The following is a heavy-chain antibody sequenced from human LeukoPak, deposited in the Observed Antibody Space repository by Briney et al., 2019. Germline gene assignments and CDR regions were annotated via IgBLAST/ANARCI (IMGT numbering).Heavy chain of an antibody. V-gene: IGHV1-2*02. J-gene: IGHJ4*02. CDR2: INPNSGGT. D-gene: IGHD1-26*01. CDR3: ARGGGSGSYYFDY. Sequence: GASVKVSCKASGYTFTGYYMHWVRQAPGQGPEWMGWINPNSGGTNYAQKFQGRVTMTRDTSISTAYMELSRLRSDDTAVYYCARGGGSGSYYFDYWGQGTLVTVSS. CDR1: GYTFTGYY.